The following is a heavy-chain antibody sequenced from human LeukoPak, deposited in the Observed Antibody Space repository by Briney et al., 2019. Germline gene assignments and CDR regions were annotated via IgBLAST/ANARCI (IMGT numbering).Heavy chain of an antibody. CDR3: ARLDYLRKYYYDSSGYSA. V-gene: IGHV4-34*01. Sequence: SETLSLTCAVYGGSFSGYYWSWIRQPPGKGLEWIGEINHSGSTNYNPSLKSRVTISVDTSKNQFSLKLSSVTAADTAVYYCARLDYLRKYYYDSSGYSAWGQGTLVTVSS. J-gene: IGHJ5*02. CDR1: GGSFSGYY. D-gene: IGHD3-22*01. CDR2: INHSGST.